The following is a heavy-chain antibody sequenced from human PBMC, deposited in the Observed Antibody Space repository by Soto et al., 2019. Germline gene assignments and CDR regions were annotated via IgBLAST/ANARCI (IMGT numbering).Heavy chain of an antibody. CDR3: ARGGAMGVDY. D-gene: IGHD1-26*01. CDR2: IYFDGITT. CDR1: GFTFNTHW. J-gene: IGHJ4*02. Sequence: EVQLVESGGGVVQPGGSLRLSCTASGFTFNTHWMHWVRQAPGKGLVWVSRIYFDGITTNYADSVKGRLTVSRDNAKNTVYLHVNTLRXXXXXXXYCARGGAMGVDYWGQGTLVTVSS. V-gene: IGHV3-74*01.